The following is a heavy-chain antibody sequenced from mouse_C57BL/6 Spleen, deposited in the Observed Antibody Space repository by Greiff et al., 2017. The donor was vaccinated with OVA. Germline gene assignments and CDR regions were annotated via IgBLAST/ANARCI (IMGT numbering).Heavy chain of an antibody. Sequence: EVKLVESGGGLVKPGGSLKLSCAASGFTFSDYGMHWVRQAPEKGLEWVAYISSGSSTIYYADTVKGRFTISRDNAKNTLFLQMTSLRSEDTAKYYCARYLLSSMDYWGQGTSVTVSS. CDR1: GFTFSDYG. D-gene: IGHD2-1*01. CDR2: ISSGSSTI. CDR3: ARYLLSSMDY. V-gene: IGHV5-17*01. J-gene: IGHJ4*01.